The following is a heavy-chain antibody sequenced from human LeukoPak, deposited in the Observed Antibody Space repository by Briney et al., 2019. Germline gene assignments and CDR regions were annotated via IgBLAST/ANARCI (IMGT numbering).Heavy chain of an antibody. Sequence: GGSLRLSCAASGFTVSSNYMSWVRQAPGKGLEWVSSISSRSSYRYYADSMKGRFTISRDNAKNSLYLQMNSLRAEDAAVYYCARATQYCSGGSCYDTWFDPWGQGTLVTVSS. CDR1: GFTVSSNY. J-gene: IGHJ5*02. CDR2: ISSRSSYR. V-gene: IGHV3-21*01. CDR3: ARATQYCSGGSCYDTWFDP. D-gene: IGHD2-15*01.